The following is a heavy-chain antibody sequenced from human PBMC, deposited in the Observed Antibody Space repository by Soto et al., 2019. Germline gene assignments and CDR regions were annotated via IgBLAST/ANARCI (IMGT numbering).Heavy chain of an antibody. V-gene: IGHV1-3*01. J-gene: IGHJ4*02. CDR1: GYTFTSYA. D-gene: IGHD5-18*01. CDR3: ARGLNGYSHYFDY. Sequence: QVQLVQSGAEVKKPGASVKVSCKASGYTFTSYAMHWVGQAPGQRLEWMGWINAGNGNTKYSQKFQGRVTITRDTSASTAYMELSSLRSEDTAVYYCARGLNGYSHYFDYWGQGTLVTVSS. CDR2: INAGNGNT.